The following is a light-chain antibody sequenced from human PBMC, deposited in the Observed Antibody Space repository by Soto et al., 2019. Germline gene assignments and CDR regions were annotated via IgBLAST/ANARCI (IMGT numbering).Light chain of an antibody. CDR2: KAS. CDR1: QSVSGW. Sequence: DIQMTQSPSTLSASVGDTVTVACRASQSVSGWLAWYQQKPGEAPKLLIYKASSLESGVSSGFSGSGSGTEFTLTISSLQPDDFATYYCQQYNTYSQTFGQGTKVDIK. J-gene: IGKJ1*01. V-gene: IGKV1-5*03. CDR3: QQYNTYSQT.